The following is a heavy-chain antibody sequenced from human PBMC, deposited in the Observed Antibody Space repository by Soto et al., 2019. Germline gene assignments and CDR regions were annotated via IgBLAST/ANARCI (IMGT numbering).Heavy chain of an antibody. CDR1: GFTFSSYG. D-gene: IGHD6-13*01. J-gene: IGHJ6*03. V-gene: IGHV3-33*08. Sequence: PGGSLRLSCAASGFTFSSYGMHWVRQAPGKGLEWVAVIWYDGSNKYYADSVKGRFTISRDNSKNTLYLQMNSLRAEDTAVYYCARDGLFSLSSSWYPSGQYYYYYMDVWGKGTTVTVSS. CDR3: ARDGLFSLSSSWYPSGQYYYYYMDV. CDR2: IWYDGSNK.